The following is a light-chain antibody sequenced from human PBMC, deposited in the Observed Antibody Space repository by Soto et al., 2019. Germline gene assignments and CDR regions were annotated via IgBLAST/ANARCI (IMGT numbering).Light chain of an antibody. V-gene: IGKV3D-20*01. CDR1: QSVSSSY. CDR3: QQYGSSPPIT. CDR2: DAS. J-gene: IGKJ5*01. Sequence: EIVLTQSPATLSLSPGERATLSCGVSQSVSSSYVPVYQHKPGLAPRLLIYDASSRATGIPDRFSGSGSGTDFTLTISRLEPEDFAVYYCQQYGSSPPITFGQGTRLEI.